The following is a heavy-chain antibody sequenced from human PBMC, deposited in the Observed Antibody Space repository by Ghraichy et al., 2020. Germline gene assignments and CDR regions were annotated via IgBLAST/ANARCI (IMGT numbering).Heavy chain of an antibody. CDR1: GFTFSSYA. J-gene: IGHJ5*02. CDR3: SKARDGVSWCLFDP. CDR2: ISDCYGRT. V-gene: IGHV3-23*01. Sequence: GGSLRLSCAASGFTFSSYAMCWVRQAPWQGLELVSGISDCYGRTSYSDALLGRFTISCVNTTSTLYLQMHSLLGDAAAVYYCSKARDGVSWCLFDPWGQGTLVTVSS. D-gene: IGHD4/OR15-4a*01.